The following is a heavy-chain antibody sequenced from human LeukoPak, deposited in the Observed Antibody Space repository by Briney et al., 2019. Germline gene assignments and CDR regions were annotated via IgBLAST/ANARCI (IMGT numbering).Heavy chain of an antibody. CDR2: IDYSRDT. J-gene: IGHJ4*02. CDR3: ARNGPHYYDKSGYLDS. Sequence: PSETLSLTCTVPGGSISSYYWSWIRQPPGKGPEWIGNIDYSRDTNYNPSLRSRVTILVDKSRNQFSLKLNSVTAADTAVYYCARNGPHYYDKSGYLDSWGQGTLVTVSS. CDR1: GGSISSYY. V-gene: IGHV4-59*03. D-gene: IGHD3-22*01.